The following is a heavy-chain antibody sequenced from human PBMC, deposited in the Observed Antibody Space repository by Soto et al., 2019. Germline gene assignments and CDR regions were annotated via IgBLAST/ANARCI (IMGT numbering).Heavy chain of an antibody. J-gene: IGHJ4*02. D-gene: IGHD3-3*01. CDR1: GGSISSYY. Sequence: SETRCRTCTVSGGSISSYYWSWIRQPPGKGLEWIGYTYYSGSTNYNPSLKSRVTISVDTSKNQFPLKLSSVTAADTAVYDCARGYDASFDCWRRGNLITVSS. V-gene: IGHV4-59*01. CDR3: ARGYDASFDC. CDR2: TYYSGST.